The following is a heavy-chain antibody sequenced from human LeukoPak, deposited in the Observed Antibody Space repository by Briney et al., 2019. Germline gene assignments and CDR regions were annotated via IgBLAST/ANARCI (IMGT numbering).Heavy chain of an antibody. V-gene: IGHV4-39*01. D-gene: IGHD3-9*01. J-gene: IGHJ3*02. CDR3: ANGRYFDWFSAFDI. CDR2: IYYSGST. CDR1: GGSISSSSYH. Sequence: SETLSLTCTVSGGSISSSSYHWGWIRQPPGKGLEWIGSIYYSGSTYYNPSLKSRVTISVDTSKNQFSLKLSSVTAADTAVYYCANGRYFDWFSAFDIWGQGTMVTVSS.